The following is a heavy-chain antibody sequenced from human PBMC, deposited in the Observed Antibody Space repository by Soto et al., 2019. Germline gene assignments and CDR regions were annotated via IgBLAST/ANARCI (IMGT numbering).Heavy chain of an antibody. V-gene: IGHV1-3*01. J-gene: IGHJ4*02. CDR3: ARIYDSGWVDY. CDR1: GYAFTSYA. D-gene: IGHD6-19*01. CDR2: INAGNDNT. Sequence: ASVKVSCKASGYAFTSYAMHWVRQAPGQRLEWMGWINAGNDNTKYSQKFQGRVTTTRDTSASTAYMELSSLRSEDTAVYYCARIYDSGWVDYWGQGTLVTVPS.